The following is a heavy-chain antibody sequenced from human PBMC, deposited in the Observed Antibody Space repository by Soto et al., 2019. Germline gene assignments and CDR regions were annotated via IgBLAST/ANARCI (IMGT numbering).Heavy chain of an antibody. Sequence: PGGSLRLSCAASGFTFDDYDMHWVRQATGKGLEWVSAIGTAGDTYDPGSVKGRFTISRENAKNSLYLQMNSLRAGDTAVYYCARGRHHQGMDVWGQGTTVTVSS. D-gene: IGHD2-2*01. V-gene: IGHV3-13*01. CDR3: ARGRHHQGMDV. J-gene: IGHJ6*02. CDR2: IGTAGDT. CDR1: GFTFDDYD.